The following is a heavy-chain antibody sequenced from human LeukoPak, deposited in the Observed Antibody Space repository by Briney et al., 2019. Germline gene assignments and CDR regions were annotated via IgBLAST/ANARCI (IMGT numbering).Heavy chain of an antibody. CDR2: IIPIFGTA. Sequence: GASVKVSCKASGGTFSSYAISWVRQAPGQGLEWMGGIIPIFGTANYAQKFQGRVTMTRDTSTSTVYMELSSLRSEDTAVYYCARTSGYCSGGSCYDIGHFNAFDIWGQGTMVTVSS. CDR3: ARTSGYCSGGSCYDIGHFNAFDI. V-gene: IGHV1-69*05. CDR1: GGTFSSYA. J-gene: IGHJ3*02. D-gene: IGHD2-15*01.